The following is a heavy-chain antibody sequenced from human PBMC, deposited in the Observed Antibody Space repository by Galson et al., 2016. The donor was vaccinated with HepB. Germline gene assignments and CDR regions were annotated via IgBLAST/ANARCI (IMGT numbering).Heavy chain of an antibody. V-gene: IGHV5-51*01. D-gene: IGHD3-10*01. J-gene: IGHJ4*02. Sequence: QSGAEVKKVGESVTISCKGSGYKFTAYWIAWVRQVPGKGLEWLGIIYPGDSDTKYSPSLQGQVTISADKSTSTASPQWDSLKASDTAIYYCAGQGPRAMVYAESLDFWGQGALVTVSS. CDR1: GYKFTAYW. CDR3: AGQGPRAMVYAESLDF. CDR2: IYPGDSDT.